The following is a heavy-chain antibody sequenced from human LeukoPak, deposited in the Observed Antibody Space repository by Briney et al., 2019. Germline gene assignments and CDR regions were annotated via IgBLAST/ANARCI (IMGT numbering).Heavy chain of an antibody. Sequence: GASVKVSCKASGYTFTSSDINWVRQATGQGLEWMGWMNPNSGNTGYAQKFQGRVTMTRNTSISTAYMELSSLRSEDTAVYYCATEQYYYDSSGYYYRDYWGQGTLVTVSS. V-gene: IGHV1-8*01. D-gene: IGHD3-22*01. J-gene: IGHJ4*02. CDR3: ATEQYYYDSSGYYYRDY. CDR2: MNPNSGNT. CDR1: GYTFTSSD.